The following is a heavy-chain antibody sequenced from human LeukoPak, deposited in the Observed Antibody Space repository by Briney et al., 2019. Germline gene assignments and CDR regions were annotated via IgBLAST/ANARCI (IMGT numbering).Heavy chain of an antibody. J-gene: IGHJ3*02. CDR2: ISSSGSTI. V-gene: IGHV3-11*01. CDR1: GFTFSDYY. CDR3: ASLEYSSSSDAFDI. Sequence: PGGSLRLSCAASGFTFSDYYMSWIRQAPGKGLEWVSYISSSGSTIYYADSVKGRFTISRDNAKNSLYLQMNSLRAEDTAVYYCASLEYSSSSDAFDIWGQGTMVTVSS. D-gene: IGHD6-6*01.